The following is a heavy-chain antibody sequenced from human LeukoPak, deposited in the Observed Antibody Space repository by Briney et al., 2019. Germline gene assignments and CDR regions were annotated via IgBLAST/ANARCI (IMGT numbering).Heavy chain of an antibody. J-gene: IGHJ4*02. V-gene: IGHV1-46*01. CDR2: INPSGGST. Sequence: ASVKVSCKASGYTFTSYYMHWVRQAPGQGLEWMGIINPSGGSTSYAQKFQGRVTMTRDTSTSTVYMELSSLRSEDTAVYYCARAPLIAAAASERYFDYWGQGTLVTVSS. D-gene: IGHD6-13*01. CDR3: ARAPLIAAAASERYFDY. CDR1: GYTFTSYY.